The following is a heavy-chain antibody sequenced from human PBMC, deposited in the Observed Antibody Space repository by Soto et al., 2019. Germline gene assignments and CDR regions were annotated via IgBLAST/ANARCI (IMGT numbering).Heavy chain of an antibody. Sequence: QLQLQESGPGLVKPSETLSLTCTVSGGSISSSSYYWGWIRQPPGKGLEWIGSIYYSGSTYYNPSLKSRVTIPVDTSKNQFSLKLSSVTAADTAVYYCARAQDPGWFDPWGQGTLVTVSS. CDR3: ARAQDPGWFDP. CDR2: IYYSGST. CDR1: GGSISSSSYY. V-gene: IGHV4-39*01. J-gene: IGHJ5*02.